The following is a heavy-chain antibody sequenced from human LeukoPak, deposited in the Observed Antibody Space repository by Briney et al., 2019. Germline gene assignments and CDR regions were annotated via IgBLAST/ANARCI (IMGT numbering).Heavy chain of an antibody. D-gene: IGHD3-22*01. J-gene: IGHJ4*02. CDR3: TNYDDSSDLWGY. V-gene: IGHV3-73*01. CDR2: MRSKTQNYAT. CDR1: GFTFSDSG. Sequence: GGSLRLSCAASGFTFSDSGMHWVRQAPGKGLEWVGRMRSKTQNYATAYAASVEGRFTISRDDSKNTAFLQMNSLKTEDTAVYYCTNYDDSSDLWGYWGQGTLVTVSS.